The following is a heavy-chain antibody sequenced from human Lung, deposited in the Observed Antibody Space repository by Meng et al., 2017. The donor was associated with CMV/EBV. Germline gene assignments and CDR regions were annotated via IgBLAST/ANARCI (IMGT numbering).Heavy chain of an antibody. D-gene: IGHD6-19*01. V-gene: IGHV4-4*02. CDR1: GGSISSSNW. J-gene: IGHJ4*02. CDR3: ASFPPPGKQWLVPDY. CDR2: IYHSGST. Sequence: RPRAGAGRVKPSGSLSPPCLVSGGSISSSNWWSWVRQPPGKGLEWIGEIYHSGSTNYNPSLKSRVTISVDKSKNQFSLKLSSVTAADTAVYYCASFPPPGKQWLVPDYWGQGTLVTVSS.